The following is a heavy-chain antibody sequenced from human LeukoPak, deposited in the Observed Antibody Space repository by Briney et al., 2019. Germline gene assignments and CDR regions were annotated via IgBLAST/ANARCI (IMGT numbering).Heavy chain of an antibody. D-gene: IGHD1-26*01. CDR2: IYYSGST. J-gene: IGHJ4*02. CDR3: ARLAQWELPQALDY. Sequence: SETLSLTCTVSGGPISSHYWSWIRQPPGKGPEWIGYIYYSGSTNYNPSLKSRVTISVDTSKNQFSLKLSSVTAADTAVYYCARLAQWELPQALDYWGQGTLVTVSS. V-gene: IGHV4-59*11. CDR1: GGPISSHY.